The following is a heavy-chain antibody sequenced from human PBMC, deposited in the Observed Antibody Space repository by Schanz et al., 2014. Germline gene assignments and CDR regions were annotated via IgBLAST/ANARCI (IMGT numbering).Heavy chain of an antibody. CDR1: GFTFSSYS. D-gene: IGHD2-2*02. CDR2: IRSKAYGGTT. Sequence: EVQLVESGGGLVQPGGSLRLSCAASGFTFSSYSMSWVRQAPGKGLGWVGFIRSKAYGGTTNYATPVKGRFTISRDDSKNTLYLQMNSLKSEDTAVYYCTSMATIPRNWFDPWGQGTLVTVSS. CDR3: TSMATIPRNWFDP. V-gene: IGHV3-15*06. J-gene: IGHJ5*02.